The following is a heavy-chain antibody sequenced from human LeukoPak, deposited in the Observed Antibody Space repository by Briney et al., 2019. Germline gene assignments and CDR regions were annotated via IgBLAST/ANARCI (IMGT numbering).Heavy chain of an antibody. V-gene: IGHV1-2*02. J-gene: IGHJ2*01. D-gene: IGHD5-18*01. CDR1: GYTFTGYY. Sequence: GASVKVSCKASGYTFTGYYMHWVRQAPGQGREWMGWINPNSGGTNYAQKFQGRVTMTRDTSISTAYMELSRLRSDDTAVYYCARDRTDTAMVLDWYFDLWGRGTLVTVSS. CDR3: ARDRTDTAMVLDWYFDL. CDR2: INPNSGGT.